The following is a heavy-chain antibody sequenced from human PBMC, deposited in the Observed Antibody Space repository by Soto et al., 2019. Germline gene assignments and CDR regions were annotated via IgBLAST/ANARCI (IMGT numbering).Heavy chain of an antibody. CDR1: VGSFTSNNW. D-gene: IGHD5-12*01. CDR2: IYRTGST. Sequence: PSETLSLTCAVSVGSFTSNNWWTWVRQPPGQGLEWIGEIYRTGSTNYNPSLKSRATISLDKSENQFSLKVTSLTAADTAVYYCASRDPGNSVDYWGQGTLVTVSS. J-gene: IGHJ4*02. CDR3: ASRDPGNSVDY. V-gene: IGHV4-4*02.